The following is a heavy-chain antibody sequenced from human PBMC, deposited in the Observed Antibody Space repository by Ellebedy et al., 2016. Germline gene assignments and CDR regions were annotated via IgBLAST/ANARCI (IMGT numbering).Heavy chain of an antibody. J-gene: IGHJ3*01. Sequence: GESLKISXKGSGYSFTSYWIGWVRQMPGKGLEWMGIYPGDSDTRYSPSFQGQVTISADKSISTAYLQWSSLKASDTAMYYCARREDTAMANAFDVWGQGTMVTVSS. D-gene: IGHD5-18*01. CDR2: YPGDSDT. V-gene: IGHV5-51*01. CDR3: ARREDTAMANAFDV. CDR1: GYSFTSYW.